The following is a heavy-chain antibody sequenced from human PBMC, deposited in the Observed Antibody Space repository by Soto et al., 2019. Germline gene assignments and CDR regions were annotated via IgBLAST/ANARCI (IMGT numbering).Heavy chain of an antibody. J-gene: IGHJ3*02. V-gene: IGHV3-30*18. CDR2: ISYDGSNK. Sequence: GGSLRLSCAASGFTFSSYGMHWVRQAPGKGLEWVAVISYDGSNKYYADSVKGRFTISRDNSKNTLYLQMNSLRAEDTAVYYCAKGFGELFRGAFEIWGQGTMVPVSS. D-gene: IGHD3-10*01. CDR3: AKGFGELFRGAFEI. CDR1: GFTFSSYG.